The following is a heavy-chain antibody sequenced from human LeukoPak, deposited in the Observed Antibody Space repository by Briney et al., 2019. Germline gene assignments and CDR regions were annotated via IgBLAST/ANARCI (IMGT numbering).Heavy chain of an antibody. Sequence: GGSLRLSCAASGFTFSSYAMSWVRQAPGKGLEWVSAISGSGGSTYYADSVKGRFTISRDNSKNTLYLQMNSLRAEDTAVYYCARVPIYYDILTGYYDYWGQGTLVTVSS. CDR1: GFTFSSYA. V-gene: IGHV3-23*01. CDR3: ARVPIYYDILTGYYDY. J-gene: IGHJ4*02. D-gene: IGHD3-9*01. CDR2: ISGSGGST.